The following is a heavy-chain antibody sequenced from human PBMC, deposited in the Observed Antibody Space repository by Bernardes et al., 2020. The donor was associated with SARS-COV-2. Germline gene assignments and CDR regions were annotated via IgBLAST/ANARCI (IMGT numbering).Heavy chain of an antibody. D-gene: IGHD2-2*01. CDR3: AKDWRIVVVPAAPSGWFDP. Sequence: GGSLRLSCAASGFTFSSYAMSWVRQAPGKGLEWVSAISGSGGSTYYADSVKGRFTISRDNSKNTLYLQMNSLRAEDTAVYYCAKDWRIVVVPAAPSGWFDPWGQGTLVTVSS. CDR1: GFTFSSYA. CDR2: ISGSGGST. V-gene: IGHV3-23*01. J-gene: IGHJ5*02.